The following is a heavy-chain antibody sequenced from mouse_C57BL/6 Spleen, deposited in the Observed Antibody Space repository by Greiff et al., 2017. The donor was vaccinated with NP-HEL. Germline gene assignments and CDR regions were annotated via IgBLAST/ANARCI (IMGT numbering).Heavy chain of an antibody. V-gene: IGHV1-61*01. Sequence: VQLQQSGAELVRPGSSVKLSCKASGYTFTSYWMDWVKQRPGQGLEWIGNIYPSDSETHYNQKFKDKATLTVDKSSSTAYMQLSSLTSEDSAVYYSAPMVGRGWFAYWGQGTLVTVSA. J-gene: IGHJ3*01. D-gene: IGHD1-1*02. CDR3: APMVGRGWFAY. CDR2: IYPSDSET. CDR1: GYTFTSYW.